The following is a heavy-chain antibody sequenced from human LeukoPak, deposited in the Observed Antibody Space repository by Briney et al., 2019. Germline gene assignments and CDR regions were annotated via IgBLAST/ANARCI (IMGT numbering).Heavy chain of an antibody. CDR3: ATTPGDYGDYNFSDY. D-gene: IGHD4-17*01. CDR2: IYYSGST. V-gene: IGHV4-39*01. CDR1: GDSISSSSYY. J-gene: IGHJ4*02. Sequence: PSETLSLTCTVSGDSISSSSYYWGWIRQPPGKRLEWIGSIYYSGSTYYNPSLKSRVTISVDTSKNQFSLKLSSVTAADTAVYYCATTPGDYGDYNFSDYWGQGTLVTVSS.